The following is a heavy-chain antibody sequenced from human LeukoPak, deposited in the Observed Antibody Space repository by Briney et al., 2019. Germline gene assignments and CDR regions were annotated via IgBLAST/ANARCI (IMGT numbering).Heavy chain of an antibody. CDR3: ARAYNWNDKFDY. CDR1: GYTFTRYY. Sequence: GASVKVSCKASGYTFTRYYMHWVRQAPGQGLELMGVINPSGGSTSYEQKFQGRVTMTRDTSTSTVYMDLSSLRSEDTAVYYCARAYNWNDKFDYWGQGTLVTVSS. D-gene: IGHD1-1*01. V-gene: IGHV1-46*01. CDR2: INPSGGST. J-gene: IGHJ4*02.